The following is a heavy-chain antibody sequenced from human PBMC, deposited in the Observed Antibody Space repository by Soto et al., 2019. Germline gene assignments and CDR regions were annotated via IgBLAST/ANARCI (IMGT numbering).Heavy chain of an antibody. CDR2: VIPLFDTA. V-gene: IGHV1-69*01. CDR1: GGIFTNNA. D-gene: IGHD5-18*01. CDR3: ATGGHNDGYNFYHGMDV. J-gene: IGHJ6*02. Sequence: QVQVVQSGAEVKKPGSSVKVSCKVSGGIFTNNAISWVRQAPGQGLEWLGGVIPLFDTAYYAQIFRGRLRISADGATTTAYVELSGMTSADTAVYCCATGGHNDGYNFYHGMDVWGQGTTVTVS.